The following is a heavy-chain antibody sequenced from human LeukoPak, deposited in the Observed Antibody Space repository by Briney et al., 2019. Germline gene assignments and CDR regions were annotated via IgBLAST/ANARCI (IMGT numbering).Heavy chain of an antibody. CDR1: GGSFSGYY. CDR3: ARPSYYYDSSGYYY. V-gene: IGHV4-34*01. J-gene: IGHJ4*02. Sequence: SETLSLTCAVYGGSFSGYYWSWIRQPPGKGLEWIGEINHSGSTNYNPSLESRVTISVDTSKNQFSLKLSSVTAADTAVYYCARPSYYYDSSGYYYWGQGTLVTVSS. D-gene: IGHD3-22*01. CDR2: INHSGST.